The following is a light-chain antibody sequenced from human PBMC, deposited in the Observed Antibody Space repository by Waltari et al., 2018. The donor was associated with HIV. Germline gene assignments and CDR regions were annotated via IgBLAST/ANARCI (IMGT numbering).Light chain of an antibody. CDR1: ELGAKY. CDR2: QDN. V-gene: IGLV3-1*01. J-gene: IGLJ3*02. CDR3: QAWGRSTSGV. Sequence: SYVVTQPPSVAVSPRQTASITCSGYELGAKYTCWYQQKPGQSPLLVIYQDNKRPSGIPERFSGSSSGHTATLTISGTLPLDEADYYCQAWGRSTSGVFGRGTKLTVL.